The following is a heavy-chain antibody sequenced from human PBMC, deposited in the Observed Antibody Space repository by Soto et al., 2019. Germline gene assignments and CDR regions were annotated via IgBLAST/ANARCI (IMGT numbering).Heavy chain of an antibody. CDR1: GDSVSRGGYS. CDR2: IYHSGST. J-gene: IGHJ4*02. CDR3: AKNTYYYDSSAFPEY. D-gene: IGHD3-22*01. V-gene: IGHV4-30-2*01. Sequence: SETLSLTCVVSGDSVSRGGYSWSWIRQPPGKGLEWIGNIYHSGSTYYNPSLKSRVTISEDRSKNQISLKLSSVTAADTAVYYCAKNTYYYDSSAFPEYWGQGTTVTVAS.